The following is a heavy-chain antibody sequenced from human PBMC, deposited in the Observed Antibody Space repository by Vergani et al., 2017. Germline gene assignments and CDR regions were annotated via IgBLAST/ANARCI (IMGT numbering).Heavy chain of an antibody. J-gene: IGHJ4*02. D-gene: IGHD3-10*01. V-gene: IGHV4-34*01. Sequence: QVQLQQWGAGLLKPSETLSLTCAVYGGSFSGYYWSWIRQPPGKGLEWIGEINHSGSTNYNPSLKSRVTISVDTSTNQFSRKLSSVTAADTAVYYCARGAPMVRGVTPFDYWGQGTLVTVSS. CDR2: INHSGST. CDR3: ARGAPMVRGVTPFDY. CDR1: GGSFSGYY.